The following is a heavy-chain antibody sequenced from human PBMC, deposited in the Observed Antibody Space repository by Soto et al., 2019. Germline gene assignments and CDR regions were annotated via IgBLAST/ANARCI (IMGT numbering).Heavy chain of an antibody. J-gene: IGHJ4*02. CDR3: AIRGLSKTEVRGYFDY. CDR1: GFTFSSYD. Sequence: GGSLRLSCAASGFTFSSYDMTWVRQAAGKGLEWVSAISGSGGSRDYADSVKGRFIISRDASKNTLYMQMNSLRVEDTAVYYCAIRGLSKTEVRGYFDYWGRGTLVTVSS. V-gene: IGHV3-23*01. CDR2: ISGSGGSR. D-gene: IGHD3-10*01.